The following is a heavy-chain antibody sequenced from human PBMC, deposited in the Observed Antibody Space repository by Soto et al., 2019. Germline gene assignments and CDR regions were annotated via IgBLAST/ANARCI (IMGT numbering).Heavy chain of an antibody. Sequence: PSETLSLTCAVSGDSITSDKWWSWIRQPPGKGLQWIGEIYHSGSSKYNPSLKSRVIISVDTSKNQFSLKLTSVTAADTAVYYCARDKITGLFDYWGQGTLVTVSS. CDR1: GDSITSDKW. D-gene: IGHD2-8*02. J-gene: IGHJ4*02. CDR3: ARDKITGLFDY. CDR2: IYHSGSS. V-gene: IGHV4-4*02.